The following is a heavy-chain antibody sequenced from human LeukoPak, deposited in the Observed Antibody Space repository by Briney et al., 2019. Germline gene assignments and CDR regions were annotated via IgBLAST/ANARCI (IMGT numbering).Heavy chain of an antibody. J-gene: IGHJ4*02. V-gene: IGHV4-39*02. CDR1: GGSISTSSYY. CDR3: ARGQVDTAKIGDY. Sequence: SETLSLTCTVSGGSISTSSYYWAWIRQPPGKGLEWIGSIYYSGNTYYNSSLESRVTISVDTSDKHFSLELTSVTAADTAVYYCARGQVDTAKIGDYWGQGTLVTVSS. CDR2: IYYSGNT. D-gene: IGHD5-18*01.